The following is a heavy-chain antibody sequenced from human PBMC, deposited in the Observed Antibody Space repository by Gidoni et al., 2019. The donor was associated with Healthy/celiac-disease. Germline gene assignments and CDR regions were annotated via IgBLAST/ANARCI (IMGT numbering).Heavy chain of an antibody. V-gene: IGHV3-49*03. CDR3: TSSSSWYWYFDL. J-gene: IGHJ2*01. Sequence: EVQLVESGGGLVQPGRSLRLSCTASGFTFGDYAMSWFRQAPGKGLEWVGFIRSKAYGGTTEYAASVKGRFTISRDDSKSIAYLQMNSLKTEDTVVYYCTSSSSWYWYFDLWGRGTLVTVSS. D-gene: IGHD6-13*01. CDR2: IRSKAYGGTT. CDR1: GFTFGDYA.